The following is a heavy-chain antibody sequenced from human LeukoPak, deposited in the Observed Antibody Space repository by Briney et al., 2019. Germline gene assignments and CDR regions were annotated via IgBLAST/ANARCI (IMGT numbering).Heavy chain of an antibody. J-gene: IGHJ4*02. CDR1: GFTVSSTY. Sequence: GGSLRLSCAASGFTVSSTYMSWIRQAPGKGLEWVSYISSSGSTIYYADSVKGRFTISRDNAKNSLYLQMNSLRAEDTAVYYXVRDYXACFDYWGQGXLXXXSS. CDR3: VRDYXACFDY. V-gene: IGHV3-11*01. CDR2: ISSSGSTI.